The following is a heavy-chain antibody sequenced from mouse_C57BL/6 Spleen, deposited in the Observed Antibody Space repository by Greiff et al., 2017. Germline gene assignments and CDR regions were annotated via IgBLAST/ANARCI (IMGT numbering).Heavy chain of an antibody. Sequence: VQLQQSGAELVKPGASVKMSCKASGYTFTTYPIAWMKQNPGKSLEWIGNFHPYNDDTKYNEKFKGKATLTVEKSSSTVYLELSRLTSDDSAVYYCARGITTVAPYAMDYWGQGTSVTVSS. CDR1: GYTFTTYP. CDR3: ARGITTVAPYAMDY. J-gene: IGHJ4*01. D-gene: IGHD1-1*01. CDR2: FHPYNDDT. V-gene: IGHV1-47*01.